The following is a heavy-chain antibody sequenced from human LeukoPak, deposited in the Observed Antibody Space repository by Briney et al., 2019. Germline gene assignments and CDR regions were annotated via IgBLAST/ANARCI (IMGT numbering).Heavy chain of an antibody. CDR1: GFPFSSYG. J-gene: IGHJ4*02. V-gene: IGHV3-30*18. CDR3: AKVNYYESSGYYDY. Sequence: GGSLRLSCAASGFPFSSYGMRWVRQAPGKGLEWVAVISHDGTNKYYVGSVKGRFTISRDNSKNTLYLQMNSLRAEDTAVYYCAKVNYYESSGYYDYWGQGTLVTVSS. D-gene: IGHD3-22*01. CDR2: ISHDGTNK.